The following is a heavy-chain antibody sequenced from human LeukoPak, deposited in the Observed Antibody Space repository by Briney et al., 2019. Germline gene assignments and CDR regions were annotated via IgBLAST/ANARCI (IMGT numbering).Heavy chain of an antibody. CDR2: IIPIFGTA. J-gene: IGHJ4*02. D-gene: IGHD3-10*01. V-gene: IGHV1-69*13. Sequence: ASVKVSCKASGGTFSSYAISWVRQAPGQGLEWMGGIIPIFGTANYAQKFQGRVTITADESTSTAYMELSSLRSEDTAVYYCVRGDYYGSGSYYFDYWGQGTLVTVSS. CDR1: GGTFSSYA. CDR3: VRGDYYGSGSYYFDY.